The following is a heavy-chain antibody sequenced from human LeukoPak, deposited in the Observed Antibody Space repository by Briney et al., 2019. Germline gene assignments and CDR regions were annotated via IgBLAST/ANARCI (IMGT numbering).Heavy chain of an antibody. V-gene: IGHV3-30*03. CDR3: AREQSGRQESWFDP. CDR2: ISYDGSNK. J-gene: IGHJ5*02. CDR1: GFTFSSYG. D-gene: IGHD6-19*01. Sequence: PGGSLRLSCAASGFTFSSYGMHWVRQAPGKGLEWVAVISYDGSNKYYADSVKGRFTISRDNAKNSLYLQMNSLRAEDTAVYYCAREQSGRQESWFDPWGQGTLVTVSS.